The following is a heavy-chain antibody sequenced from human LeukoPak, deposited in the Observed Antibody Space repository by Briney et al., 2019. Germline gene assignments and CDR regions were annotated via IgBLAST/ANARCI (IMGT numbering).Heavy chain of an antibody. CDR2: IYYSGST. Sequence: PSETLSLTCIVSGGSISSSSYDWGWIRQPPGKGLEWVGSIYYSGSTYYNPSLKSRHTISVDTSKNQFSLTLSSVTAADTAVYYCARLSAYSSSSGPIDYWGQGTLLTVSS. CDR3: ARLSAYSSSSGPIDY. D-gene: IGHD6-6*01. CDR1: GGSISSSSYD. V-gene: IGHV4-39*01. J-gene: IGHJ4*02.